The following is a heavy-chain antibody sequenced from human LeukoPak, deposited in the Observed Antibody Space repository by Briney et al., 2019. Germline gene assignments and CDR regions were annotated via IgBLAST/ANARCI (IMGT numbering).Heavy chain of an antibody. CDR3: ARGLIAVAGTVWFDP. CDR1: GFNFSSYA. J-gene: IGHJ5*02. Sequence: PGGSLRLPCAASGFNFSSYAMHWVRQAPGKGLEYVSAISSNGGSTYYANSVKGRFTISRDNSENTLYLQMGSLRAEDMAVYYCARGLIAVAGTVWFDPWGQGTLVTVSS. D-gene: IGHD6-19*01. CDR2: ISSNGGST. V-gene: IGHV3-64*01.